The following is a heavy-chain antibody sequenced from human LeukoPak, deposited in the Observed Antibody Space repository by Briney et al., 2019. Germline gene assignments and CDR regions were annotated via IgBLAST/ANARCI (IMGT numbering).Heavy chain of an antibody. CDR3: AREDIAATGAFGY. Sequence: SETLSLTCGVYGGSFSGYYWSWIRQPPGKGLEWIGEINHSGSTDYNPSLKSRVTISVDTSKSQFSLKLSSVTAADTAVYYCAREDIAATGAFGYWGQGTLVTVSS. CDR2: INHSGST. CDR1: GGSFSGYY. V-gene: IGHV4-34*01. D-gene: IGHD6-13*01. J-gene: IGHJ4*02.